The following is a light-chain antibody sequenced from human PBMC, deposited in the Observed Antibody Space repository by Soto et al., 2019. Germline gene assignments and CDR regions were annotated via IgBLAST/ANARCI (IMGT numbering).Light chain of an antibody. V-gene: IGLV1-40*01. CDR1: YSNIGAGYE. CDR2: GHN. CDR3: QSFDNSVSGSGV. Sequence: QSELTQPPSVSGAPGRRVTISCTGSYSNIGAGYEVHWYQQVPGSAPKLLVSGHNNRPAGVPDRFFGSKSGSSASLTIIGLQAEDEADYYCQSFDNSVSGSGVFGGGTKLTVL. J-gene: IGLJ3*02.